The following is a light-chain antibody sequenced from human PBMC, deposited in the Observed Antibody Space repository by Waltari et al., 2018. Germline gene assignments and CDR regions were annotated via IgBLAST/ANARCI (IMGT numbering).Light chain of an antibody. Sequence: SSELTQDPAVSVALGQTVRITCQGDSLSTSYASWYQQKPGQAPVLVFYGKNNRPSGIPDRFSDSSSGNTASLIITGTQAEDEAVYYCNSRDTIGDHVVFGGGTKLTVL. CDR1: SLSTSY. V-gene: IGLV3-19*01. CDR3: NSRDTIGDHVV. CDR2: GKN. J-gene: IGLJ2*01.